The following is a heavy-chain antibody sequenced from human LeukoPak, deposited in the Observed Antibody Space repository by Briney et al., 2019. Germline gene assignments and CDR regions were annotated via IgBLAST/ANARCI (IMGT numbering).Heavy chain of an antibody. V-gene: IGHV3-49*03. J-gene: IGHJ4*02. CDR1: GFTFGDYA. Sequence: GRSLRLSCTASGFTFGDYAMSWFRQAPGKGLEWVGFIRSKTYGGTTGYAASVKDTYTISRDDSKSVVYLQMNSLKTEDTAFYYCTRGVGQQLIPPDYWGQGTLVTVSS. D-gene: IGHD6-13*01. CDR2: IRSKTYGGTT. CDR3: TRGVGQQLIPPDY.